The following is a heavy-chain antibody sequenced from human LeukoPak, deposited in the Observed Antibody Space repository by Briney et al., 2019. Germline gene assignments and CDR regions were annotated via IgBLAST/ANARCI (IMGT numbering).Heavy chain of an antibody. CDR3: AKGRSTGYPYYFEY. V-gene: IGHV1-8*03. D-gene: IGHD5-12*01. CDR2: MNPNSGST. Sequence: ASVKVSCKASGYTFTSYDINWVRQATGQGLEWMGWMNPNSGSTGYAQKFQGRVTITRNTSISTAYMELSGLRSEDTAVYYCAKGRSTGYPYYFEYWGQGTLVTVSS. CDR1: GYTFTSYD. J-gene: IGHJ4*02.